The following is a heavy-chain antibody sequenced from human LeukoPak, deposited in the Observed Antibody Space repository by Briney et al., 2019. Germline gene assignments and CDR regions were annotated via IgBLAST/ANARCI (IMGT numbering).Heavy chain of an antibody. V-gene: IGHV4-34*01. Sequence: SETLSLTCAVYGGSFSDHYWSWIRQPPGKGLEWIGEINQSGSTKYNPSLKSRVTMSVDTSKNQFSLKLRAVTAADTAVYFCARQELSYGSGSHFDYWGQGILVTVSS. CDR1: GGSFSDHY. D-gene: IGHD3-16*02. CDR3: ARQELSYGSGSHFDY. CDR2: INQSGST. J-gene: IGHJ4*02.